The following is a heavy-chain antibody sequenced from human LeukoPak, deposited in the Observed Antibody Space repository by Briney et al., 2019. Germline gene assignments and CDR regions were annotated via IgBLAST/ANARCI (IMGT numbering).Heavy chain of an antibody. V-gene: IGHV3-53*01. Sequence: GGSLRLSCAASGFSVSSNYITWVRQAPGKGLEWVSVIYSDGSTKHADSVKARFTISRDNSKNTVYLQMNSLRVEDTAVYYCARATLDNWGQGTLVTVSS. CDR3: ARATLDN. CDR1: GFSVSSNY. J-gene: IGHJ4*02. CDR2: IYSDGST.